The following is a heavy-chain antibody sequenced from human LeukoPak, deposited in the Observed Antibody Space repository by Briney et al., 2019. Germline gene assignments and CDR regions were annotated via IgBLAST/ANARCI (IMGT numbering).Heavy chain of an antibody. D-gene: IGHD6-13*01. CDR1: GFTFSSYA. CDR2: ISYDGSNK. J-gene: IGHJ4*02. CDR3: ASPSPGGAAAGLFDY. Sequence: PGRSLRLSCAASGFTFSSYAMHWVRQAPGKGLEWVAVISYDGSNKYYADSVRGRFTISRDNSKNTLYLQMNYLRADDTAVYYCASPSPGGAAAGLFDYWGQGTLVTVSS. V-gene: IGHV3-30*14.